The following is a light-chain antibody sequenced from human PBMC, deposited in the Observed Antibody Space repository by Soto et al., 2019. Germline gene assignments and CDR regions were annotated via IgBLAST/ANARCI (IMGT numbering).Light chain of an antibody. V-gene: IGKV1-5*03. J-gene: IGKJ4*01. CDR2: KAS. Sequence: DIQMTQSPSTLSASVGDRVTITCRASQSISTWLAWYQQKPGKAPKLLIYKASSLESGVPSRFSGSGSGTEFALTISSLQPDDFATYYCQQYNTSSLTFGGGTKVELK. CDR3: QQYNTSSLT. CDR1: QSISTW.